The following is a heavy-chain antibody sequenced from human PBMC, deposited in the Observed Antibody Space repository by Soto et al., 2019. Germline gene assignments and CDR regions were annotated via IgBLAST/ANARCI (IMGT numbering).Heavy chain of an antibody. CDR3: ARVSSSGLTYYFDY. CDR1: GGTFGSYA. CDR2: IIPIFGTA. V-gene: IGHV1-69*13. D-gene: IGHD6-19*01. Sequence: ASVKVSCKASGGTFGSYAISWVRQAPGQGLEWMGGIIPIFGTANYAQKFQGRVTITADESTSTAYMELSSLRSEDTAVYYCARVSSSGLTYYFDYWGQGALVTVSS. J-gene: IGHJ4*02.